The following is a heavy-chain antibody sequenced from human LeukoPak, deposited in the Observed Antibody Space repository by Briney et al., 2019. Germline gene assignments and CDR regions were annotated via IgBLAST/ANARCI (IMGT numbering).Heavy chain of an antibody. CDR1: GFTFSSYA. CDR2: ISGSGGST. CDR3: AKGRRSSTSCSLDY. Sequence: GRSLRLSCAASGFTFSSYAMSWVRQAPGKGLEWVSAISGSGGSTYYADSVKGRFTISRDNSKNTLYLQMNSLRAEDTAVYYCAKGRRSSTSCSLDYWGQGTLVTVSS. D-gene: IGHD2-2*01. V-gene: IGHV3-23*01. J-gene: IGHJ4*02.